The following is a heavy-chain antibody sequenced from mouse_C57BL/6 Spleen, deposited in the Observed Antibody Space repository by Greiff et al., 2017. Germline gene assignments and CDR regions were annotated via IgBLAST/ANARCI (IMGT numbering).Heavy chain of an antibody. V-gene: IGHV1-53*01. CDR3: ASEGYGSNYQYFDV. CDR1: GYTFTSYW. D-gene: IGHD1-1*01. Sequence: QVQLQQSGTELVKPGASVKLSCKASGYTFTSYWMHWVKQRPGQGLEWIGNINPSNGGTNYNQKFKSKATVTVDQSSSTAYMQLSSLTSEDSAVYYCASEGYGSNYQYFDVWGRGTTVTVSS. CDR2: INPSNGGT. J-gene: IGHJ1*03.